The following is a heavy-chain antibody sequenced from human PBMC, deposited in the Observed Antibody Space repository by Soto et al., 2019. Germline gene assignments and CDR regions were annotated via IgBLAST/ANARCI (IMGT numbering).Heavy chain of an antibody. V-gene: IGHV2-5*02. CDR3: AHSSVFNDYGYYFDY. CDR2: ISWDGEK. D-gene: IGHD4-17*01. CDR1: GFSLNTRGVG. Sequence: VSGPTLVNPTQTLTLTCTFSGFSLNTRGVGVGWIRQPPGKALEWLALISWDGEKRYSPSLKSRLTITKDTSENQVVLTMTNMDPVDTATYYCAHSSVFNDYGYYFDYWGQGTLVTVSS. J-gene: IGHJ4*02.